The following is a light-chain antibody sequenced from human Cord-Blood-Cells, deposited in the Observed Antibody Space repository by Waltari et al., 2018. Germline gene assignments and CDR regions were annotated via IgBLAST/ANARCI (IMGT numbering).Light chain of an antibody. CDR3: CSYAGSYV. J-gene: IGLJ1*01. Sequence: QSALTQPRSVSGSPGQSVTIPCTGTSSDVGGYNYVSWYQQHPGKAPKLMIYDVSKRPSGVPDRFSGSKSVNTASLTISGLQAEDEADYYCCSYAGSYVFGTGTKVTVL. CDR2: DVS. V-gene: IGLV2-11*01. CDR1: SSDVGGYNY.